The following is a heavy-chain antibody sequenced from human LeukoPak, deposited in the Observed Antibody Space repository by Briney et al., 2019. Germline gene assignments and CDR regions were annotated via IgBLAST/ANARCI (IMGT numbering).Heavy chain of an antibody. CDR3: AGGGFGDRRYYFDY. CDR1: GGSISSSSYY. V-gene: IGHV4-39*07. CDR2: IYYSGST. J-gene: IGHJ4*02. Sequence: SETLSLTCTVSGGSISSSSYYWGWIRQPPGKGLEWIGSIYYSGSTYYNPSLKSRVTISVDTSKNQFSLKLSSVTAADTAVYYCAGGGFGDRRYYFDYWGQGTLVTVSS. D-gene: IGHD2-21*02.